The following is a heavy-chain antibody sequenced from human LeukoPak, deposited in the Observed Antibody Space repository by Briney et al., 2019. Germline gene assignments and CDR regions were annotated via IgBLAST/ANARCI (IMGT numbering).Heavy chain of an antibody. Sequence: KTGGSLRLSCSVSGFTFSRYAMHWVRQPPGKGLEWIGEIYHSGSTNYNPSLKSRVTISVDKSKNQFSLKLNSVTAADTAVYYCARDLGWWGQGTLVTVSS. V-gene: IGHV4-4*02. CDR3: ARDLGW. CDR1: GFTFSRYA. CDR2: IYHSGST. D-gene: IGHD3-16*01. J-gene: IGHJ4*02.